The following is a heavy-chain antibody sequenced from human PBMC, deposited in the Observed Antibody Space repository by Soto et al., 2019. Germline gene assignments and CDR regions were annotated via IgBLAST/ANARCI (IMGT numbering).Heavy chain of an antibody. J-gene: IGHJ6*02. V-gene: IGHV4-34*01. CDR1: GGSFSGYY. D-gene: IGHD3-22*01. CDR2: INHSGST. CDR3: AAISPQYYYDSSGYPLLYYYYGMDV. Sequence: PSETLALTCAVCGGSFSGYYWSWIRQPPGKGLDWIGEINHSGSTNYNPSLKSRVTISVDTSKNQFSLKLSSVTAADTAVYYCAAISPQYYYDSSGYPLLYYYYGMDVWGQGTTVTVSS.